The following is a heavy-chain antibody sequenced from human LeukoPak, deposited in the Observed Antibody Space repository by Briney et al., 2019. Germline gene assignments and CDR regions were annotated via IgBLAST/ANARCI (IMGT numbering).Heavy chain of an antibody. CDR1: GFTFSNYV. J-gene: IGHJ4*02. Sequence: GGSLRLSCAASGFTFSNYVMSWVRQAPGKGLEWVSAISASGASTFYADSVKGRFTISRDNSKNTLYLQMNSLRAEDTAVYYCARGPSHYYDSSGYSFGYWGQGTLVTVSS. CDR3: ARGPSHYYDSSGYSFGY. V-gene: IGHV3-23*01. D-gene: IGHD3-22*01. CDR2: ISASGAST.